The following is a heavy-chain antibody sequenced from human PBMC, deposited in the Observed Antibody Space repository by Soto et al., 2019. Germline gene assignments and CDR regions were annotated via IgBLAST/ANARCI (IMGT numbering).Heavy chain of an antibody. CDR2: MQPSSGRT. J-gene: IGHJ4*02. Sequence: QVQLVQSGAEVREPGASVKVSCKASGYSFTSLDINWVRQTTGQGLEWMGWMQPSSGRTGYAQKFQGRVTMTRDTSIHTSYMELSSLTSYDTAFYYSARGVTAAFDYWGQGTLVTVSS. CDR1: GYSFTSLD. D-gene: IGHD2-21*02. V-gene: IGHV1-8*01. CDR3: ARGVTAAFDY.